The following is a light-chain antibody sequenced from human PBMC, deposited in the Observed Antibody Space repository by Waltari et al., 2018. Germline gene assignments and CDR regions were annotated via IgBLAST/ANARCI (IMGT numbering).Light chain of an antibody. Sequence: SCRASQSVTKYLAWYQQKPGQAPRLLIYDTSNRATGVPARFSGSGFGTDFTLTISNLEPEDFAVYYCQQRRNWPLTFGGGTKVEIK. CDR1: QSVTKY. V-gene: IGKV3-11*01. J-gene: IGKJ4*01. CDR2: DTS. CDR3: QQRRNWPLT.